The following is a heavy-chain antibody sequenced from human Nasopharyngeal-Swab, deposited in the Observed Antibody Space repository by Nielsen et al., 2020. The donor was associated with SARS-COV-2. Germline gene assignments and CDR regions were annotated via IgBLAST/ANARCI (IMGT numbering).Heavy chain of an antibody. CDR2: IWYDGSNK. Sequence: AESLTLSCAASGVTFSSYGMHWVRQAPGKGLEWVAVIWYDGSNKYYADSVKGRFTISRDNSKNTLYLQMNSLRAEDTAVYYCASSGELEAAVGYWGQGTLVTVSS. V-gene: IGHV3-33*01. CDR1: GVTFSSYG. J-gene: IGHJ4*02. CDR3: ASSGELEAAVGY. D-gene: IGHD3-10*01.